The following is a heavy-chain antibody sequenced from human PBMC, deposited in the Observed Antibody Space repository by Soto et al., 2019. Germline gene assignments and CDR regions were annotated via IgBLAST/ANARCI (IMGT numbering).Heavy chain of an antibody. Sequence: GASVKVSCKASGYTFTGYYMHWVRQAPGQGLEWMGWINPNSGGTNYAQKFQGRVTMTRDTSISTAYMELSRLRSDDTAVYYCARDSRRRGYSYGYPYSWFDPWGQGTLVTVSS. CDR3: ARDSRRRGYSYGYPYSWFDP. J-gene: IGHJ5*02. V-gene: IGHV1-2*02. D-gene: IGHD5-18*01. CDR1: GYTFTGYY. CDR2: INPNSGGT.